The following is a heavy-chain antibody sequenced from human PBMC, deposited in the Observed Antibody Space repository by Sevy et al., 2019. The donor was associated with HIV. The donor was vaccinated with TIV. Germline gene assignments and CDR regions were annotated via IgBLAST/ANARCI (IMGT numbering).Heavy chain of an antibody. CDR2: IYYSGRT. J-gene: IGHJ4*02. CDR3: ARHLRIYDFDY. Sequence: SETLSLTCTVSGGSISSESYFWGWIRQPPGKGLEWIGSIYYSGRTYYNPSLKSRVTISVDTSKNQFSLKLSSVTAADTAVYYCARHLRIYDFDYWGQGTLVTVSP. CDR1: GGSISSESYF. D-gene: IGHD4-17*01. V-gene: IGHV4-39*01.